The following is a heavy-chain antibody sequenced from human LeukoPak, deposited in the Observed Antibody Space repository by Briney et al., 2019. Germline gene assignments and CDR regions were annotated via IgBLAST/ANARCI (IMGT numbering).Heavy chain of an antibody. J-gene: IGHJ5*02. CDR1: GGSISSYY. D-gene: IGHD4-17*01. CDR3: ARVKLRNWFDP. CDR2: IYYSGST. V-gene: IGHV4-59*12. Sequence: SETLSLTCTVSGGSISSYYWSWIRQPPGKGLEWIGYIYYSGSTNYNPSLKSRVTISVDTSKNQFSLKLSSVTAADTAVYYCARVKLRNWFDPWGQGTLVTVSS.